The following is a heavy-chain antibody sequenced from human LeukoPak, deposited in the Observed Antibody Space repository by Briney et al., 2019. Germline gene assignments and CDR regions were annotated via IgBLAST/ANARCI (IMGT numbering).Heavy chain of an antibody. CDR3: ARGGGNNAIFGVVTYGMDV. D-gene: IGHD3-3*01. Sequence: GGFLRLSCAASGFTFGNYAMSWVRQAPGKGLEWVSAMSATGGSTYYSDSVKGRFTISRDDSKNTLYLQMNSLRPEDTAVYYCARGGGNNAIFGVVTYGMDVWGQGTTVTVSS. V-gene: IGHV3-23*01. J-gene: IGHJ6*02. CDR2: MSATGGST. CDR1: GFTFGNYA.